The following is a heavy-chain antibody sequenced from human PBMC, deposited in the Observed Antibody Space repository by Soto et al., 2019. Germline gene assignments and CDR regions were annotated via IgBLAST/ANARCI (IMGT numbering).Heavy chain of an antibody. J-gene: IGHJ5*02. CDR3: ASGVVVVAASQLGWFDL. D-gene: IGHD2-15*01. Sequence: QVQLVQSGAEVRKPGSSVKVSCKASGGTFSSYAINWVRQAPGQGLEWMGGIIPMFGTTKYAQRFQGRLTVSADESPSTAYMELSSLRSEDTAVYYCASGVVVVAASQLGWFDLWGQGNLVTVSS. V-gene: IGHV1-69*01. CDR1: GGTFSSYA. CDR2: IIPMFGTT.